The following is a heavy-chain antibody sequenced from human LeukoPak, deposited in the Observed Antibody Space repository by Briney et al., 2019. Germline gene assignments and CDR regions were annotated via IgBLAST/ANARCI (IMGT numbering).Heavy chain of an antibody. V-gene: IGHV3-23*01. CDR2: ITGSGRDT. CDR1: GFTFSTYA. J-gene: IGHJ4*02. Sequence: GGSLRLSCAASGFTFSTYAMNWVRQAPGKRLEWVSSITGSGRDTYYAGSVKGRITISRDNSRSTLHLQMNSLRAEDTALYYCAKGTLGSCSGATCYDFDNWGQGTLVTVSS. D-gene: IGHD2-2*01. CDR3: AKGTLGSCSGATCYDFDN.